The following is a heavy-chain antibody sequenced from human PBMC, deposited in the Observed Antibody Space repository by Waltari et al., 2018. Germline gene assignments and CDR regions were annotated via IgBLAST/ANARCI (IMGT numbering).Heavy chain of an antibody. CDR1: GFTVSSNY. Sequence: EVQLVETGGGLIQPGGSLRLSCAASGFTVSSNYMSWVRQAPGKGLEWVSVIYSGGSTYYADSVKGRFTISRDNSKNTLYLQMNSLRAEDTAVYYCARMGVYCSGGSCPPDYWGQGTLVTVSS. V-gene: IGHV3-53*02. CDR3: ARMGVYCSGGSCPPDY. J-gene: IGHJ4*02. CDR2: IYSGGST. D-gene: IGHD2-15*01.